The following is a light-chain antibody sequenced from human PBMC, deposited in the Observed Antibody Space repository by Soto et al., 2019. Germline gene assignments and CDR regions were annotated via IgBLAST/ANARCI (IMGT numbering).Light chain of an antibody. Sequence: QYALTQPPSASGSPGQSVTISCTGSSSDVGAYNYVSWYQQHPGKAPKLMIYQVTKRPSGVPDRFSASKSGNTASLPVSGLQAEDEADSDCSSYAGSAGNSLYVFGTGTKLTVL. CDR3: SSYAGSAGNSLYV. V-gene: IGLV2-8*01. CDR1: SSDVGAYNY. CDR2: QVT. J-gene: IGLJ1*01.